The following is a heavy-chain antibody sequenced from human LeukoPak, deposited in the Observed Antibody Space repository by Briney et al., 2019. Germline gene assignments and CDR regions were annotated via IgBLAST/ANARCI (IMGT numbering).Heavy chain of an antibody. Sequence: GGCLRLSCAASGFTFRTYAMNWVRQAPGKGLEWVSIIRNSGVSTYYADSVKSRVTISRDNSRNTLSLQMDSLRVEDPARYYCAKDIFGDYGGIDYWGQRTLVTVSS. V-gene: IGHV3-23*01. CDR1: GFTFRTYA. J-gene: IGHJ4*02. D-gene: IGHD4-17*01. CDR2: IRNSGVST. CDR3: AKDIFGDYGGIDY.